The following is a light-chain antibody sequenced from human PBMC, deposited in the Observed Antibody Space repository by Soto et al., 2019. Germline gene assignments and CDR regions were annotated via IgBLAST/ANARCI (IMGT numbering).Light chain of an antibody. CDR2: DVS. Sequence: QSALTQPASVSGSPAQSISISCTGTSSDVGGYKYVSWYQQYPGKAPKILLYDVSSRPSGVSNRFSGSKSGNTASLTISGLQAEDEGDYYCSSYTSTSTYVFGTGTKVTVL. CDR1: SSDVGGYKY. J-gene: IGLJ1*01. V-gene: IGLV2-14*01. CDR3: SSYTSTSTYV.